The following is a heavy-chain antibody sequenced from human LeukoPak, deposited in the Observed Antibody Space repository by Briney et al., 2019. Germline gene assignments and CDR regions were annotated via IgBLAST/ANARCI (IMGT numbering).Heavy chain of an antibody. CDR2: IYSGGST. V-gene: IGHV3-66*01. CDR3: ARDPSGGSSSGDY. J-gene: IGHJ4*02. Sequence: GGSLRLSCAATGFTVSSNYMSWVRQAPGKGLEWVSVIYSGGSTYYADSVKGRFTISRDNSKNTLYLQMNSLRAEDTAVYYCARDPSGGSSSGDYWGQGTLVTVSS. CDR1: GFTVSSNY. D-gene: IGHD6-6*01.